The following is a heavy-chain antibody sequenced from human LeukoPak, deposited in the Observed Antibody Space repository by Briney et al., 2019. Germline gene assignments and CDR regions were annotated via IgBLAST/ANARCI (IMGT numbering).Heavy chain of an antibody. Sequence: GSLRLSCAASGFTFSSYSMNWVRQAPGKGLEWVSSISSSSSYIYYADSVKGRFTISRDNAKNTVYLQMNSLRAEDTAVYYCARNDVSYGMDVWGQGTTVTVSS. CDR2: ISSSSSYI. J-gene: IGHJ6*02. CDR1: GFTFSSYS. D-gene: IGHD5/OR15-5a*01. CDR3: ARNDVSYGMDV. V-gene: IGHV3-21*01.